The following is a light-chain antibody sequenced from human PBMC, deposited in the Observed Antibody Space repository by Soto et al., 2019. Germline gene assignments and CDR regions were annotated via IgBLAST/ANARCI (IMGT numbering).Light chain of an antibody. CDR1: QSLVHKYVNTY. Sequence: DIVLTQAPLSSPFGLGQAASISCRSSQSLVHKYVNTYLSWFHQRPGQPPRLLIYKVSVRFSGVPDRFSGSGAGTDFTLTISRVETEDVGVYYCMQATQSPWTFGQGTKVDI. J-gene: IGKJ1*01. V-gene: IGKV2-24*01. CDR3: MQATQSPWT. CDR2: KVS.